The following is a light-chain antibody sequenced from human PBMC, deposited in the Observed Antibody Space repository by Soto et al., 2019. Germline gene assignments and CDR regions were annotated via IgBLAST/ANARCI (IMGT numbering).Light chain of an antibody. V-gene: IGLV2-14*01. J-gene: IGLJ1*01. CDR3: CSYTTSSTLV. Sequence: QSVRTQPASVSGSPGQSSAISCAGTSSDIGKYNHVSWYQQHPGKAPQLIIYEDINRPSGLSSRFSGSKSGNTASLTISGLQAEDEADYFCCSYTTSSTLVCGTGTKVTVL. CDR1: SSDIGKYNH. CDR2: EDI.